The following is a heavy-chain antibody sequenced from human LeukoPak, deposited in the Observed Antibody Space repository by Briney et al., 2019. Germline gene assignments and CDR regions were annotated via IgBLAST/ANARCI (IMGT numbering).Heavy chain of an antibody. CDR1: GFTLGDYP. J-gene: IGHJ5*02. V-gene: IGHV3-23*01. CDR3: AIDLDSSGRFGDNWLDP. CDR2: ISTTGTT. Sequence: GGSLRLSCVASGFTLGDYPMNWVRQAPGKGLEWVSLISTTGTTYYADSVKGRFTISRDNSKNTLFVQMSSLRAEDTAIYYCAIDLDSSGRFGDNWLDPWGQGTLVTVSS. D-gene: IGHD3-10*01.